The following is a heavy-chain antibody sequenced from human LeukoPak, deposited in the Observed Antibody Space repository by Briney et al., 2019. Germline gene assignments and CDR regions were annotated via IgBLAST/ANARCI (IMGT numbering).Heavy chain of an antibody. V-gene: IGHV3-21*01. D-gene: IGHD5-18*01. CDR1: GFTFSSYS. CDR2: ISISSSYI. Sequence: GGSLRLSCAASGFTFSSYSMNWVRQAPGKGLEWVSSISISSSYIYYADSVKGRFTISRDNAKNSLYLQMNSLRAEDTAVYYCARDLDTAMVRGGGFDYWGQGTLVTVSS. CDR3: ARDLDTAMVRGGGFDY. J-gene: IGHJ4*02.